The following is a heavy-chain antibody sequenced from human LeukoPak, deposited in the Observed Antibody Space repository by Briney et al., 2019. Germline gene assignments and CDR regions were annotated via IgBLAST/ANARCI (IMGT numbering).Heavy chain of an antibody. D-gene: IGHD2-2*02. V-gene: IGHV4-38-2*01. J-gene: IGHJ4*02. CDR2: IYHSGST. Sequence: SETLSLTCAVSGFSISRGYYWGWIPPPPGEGLGWIGVIYHSGSTYYKPALKSPVTISVDTCKNQFSLKLSSVTAADTAVHSSARRRGALIGFVVVAAAIPSLFHYWGQGTLVTVSS. CDR1: GFSISRGYY. CDR3: ARRRGALIGFVVVAAAIPSLFHY.